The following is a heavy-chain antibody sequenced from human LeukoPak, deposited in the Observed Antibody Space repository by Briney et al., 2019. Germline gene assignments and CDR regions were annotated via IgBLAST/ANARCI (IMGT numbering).Heavy chain of an antibody. CDR1: GYTFTSYG. Sequence: GASVKVSCKASGYTFTSYGISWVRQAPGQGLEWMGWISAYNGNTNYAQKLQGRVTMTTDTSTSTAYMELRSLRSDDTAVYYCASDYPLYDFWSGYYYYGMDVWGQGTTVTISS. CDR2: ISAYNGNT. CDR3: ASDYPLYDFWSGYYYYGMDV. J-gene: IGHJ6*02. V-gene: IGHV1-18*01. D-gene: IGHD3-3*01.